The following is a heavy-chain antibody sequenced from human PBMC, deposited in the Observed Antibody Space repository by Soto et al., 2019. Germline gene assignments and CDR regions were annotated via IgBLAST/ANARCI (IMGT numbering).Heavy chain of an antibody. V-gene: IGHV5-51*01. CDR2: IYPGDSDT. CDR3: AREKYFISTSCYSYYYYGMDV. Sequence: PGESLKISCKGSGYSFTSYWIGWVRQMPGKGLEWMGIIYPGDSDTRYSPSFQGQVTISADKSISTAYLQWSSLKASDTAMYYCAREKYFISTSCYSYYYYGMDVWGQGTTVTVSS. J-gene: IGHJ6*02. D-gene: IGHD2-2*02. CDR1: GYSFTSYW.